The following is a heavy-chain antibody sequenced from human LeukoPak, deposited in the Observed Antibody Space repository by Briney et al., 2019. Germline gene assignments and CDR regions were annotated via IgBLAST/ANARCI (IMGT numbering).Heavy chain of an antibody. V-gene: IGHV3-30-3*01. D-gene: IGHD3-22*01. Sequence: GGSLRLSCAASGFTFSSYAMHWVRQAPGKGLEWVAVISYDGSNKYYADSVKGRFTISRDNSKNTLYLQMNSLRAEDTAVYYCAKGTGYYDSSGPFDYWGQGTLVTVSS. CDR3: AKGTGYYDSSGPFDY. CDR1: GFTFSSYA. CDR2: ISYDGSNK. J-gene: IGHJ4*02.